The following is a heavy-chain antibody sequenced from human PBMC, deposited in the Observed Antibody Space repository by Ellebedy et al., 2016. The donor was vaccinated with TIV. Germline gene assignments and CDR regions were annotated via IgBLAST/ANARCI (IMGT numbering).Heavy chain of an antibody. CDR3: ARHYDILTGYHYYGMDV. D-gene: IGHD3-9*01. J-gene: IGHJ6*02. V-gene: IGHV5-51*01. CDR1: GYSFTSYW. CDR2: IYPGDSDT. Sequence: GESLKISXQCSGYSFTSYWIGWVRQMPGKGLEWMGIIYPGDSDTRYSPSFQGQVTISADKSISTAYLQWSSLKASDTAMYYCARHYDILTGYHYYGMDVWGQGTTVTVSS.